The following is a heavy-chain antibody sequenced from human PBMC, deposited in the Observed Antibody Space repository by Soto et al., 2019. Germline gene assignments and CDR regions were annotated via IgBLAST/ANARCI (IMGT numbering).Heavy chain of an antibody. Sequence: ASVKVSCKASGYSFTDYHIHWVRQAPGQGLEWLGRINPKSGGTSTAQKFQGWVTMTTDTSISTASVELTRLTSDDTAIYYCARGDSTDCSNGVCSFYYNHDMDAWGQRTTVTVSS. CDR3: ARGDSTDCSNGVCSFYYNHDMDA. CDR2: INPKSGGT. V-gene: IGHV1-2*04. CDR1: GYSFTDYH. D-gene: IGHD2-8*01. J-gene: IGHJ6*02.